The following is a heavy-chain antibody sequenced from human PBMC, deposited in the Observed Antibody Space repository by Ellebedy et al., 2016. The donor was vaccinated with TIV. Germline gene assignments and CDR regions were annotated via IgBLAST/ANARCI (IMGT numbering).Heavy chain of an antibody. CDR3: WREARGTGGFDP. CDR1: GYTFASYG. Sequence: AASVKVSCKASGYTFASYGVNWVRQAPGQGLEWMGIIDPSDGVTNYPQKFQGRVTMTRDTSTSTFYMQPISLRSEDTAVYYCWREARGTGGFDPWGQGTLVTVSS. J-gene: IGHJ5*02. D-gene: IGHD2-8*02. V-gene: IGHV1-46*01. CDR2: IDPSDGVT.